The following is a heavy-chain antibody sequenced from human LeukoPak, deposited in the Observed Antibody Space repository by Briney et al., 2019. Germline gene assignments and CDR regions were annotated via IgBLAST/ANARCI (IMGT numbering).Heavy chain of an antibody. Sequence: GGSLRLSCAAYGFTFDDYAIEWVRQAPGRGLGWVTSISWNSGDIGYADCVKGRFTNSRDSAKNSLYLQMNSLRAEDTAFYYCARGPPYYESRGYFSGAFDIWGQGTMVTVSS. V-gene: IGHV3-9*01. J-gene: IGHJ3*02. CDR1: GFTFDDYA. CDR2: ISWNSGDI. D-gene: IGHD3-22*01. CDR3: ARGPPYYESRGYFSGAFDI.